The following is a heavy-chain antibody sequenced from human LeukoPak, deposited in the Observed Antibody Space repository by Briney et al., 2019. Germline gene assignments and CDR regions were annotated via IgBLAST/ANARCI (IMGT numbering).Heavy chain of an antibody. J-gene: IGHJ4*02. CDR1: GFTSNFD. CDR2: LSGSASST. Sequence: GGSLRLSCAAAGFTSNFDLRWVRQAPGKGLVWVSSLSGSASSTYYADSVKGRFTISRDNAKNTLYLQMNSLRVEDTAVYYCAREPDYWGQGTLVTVSS. CDR3: AREPDY. V-gene: IGHV3-23*01.